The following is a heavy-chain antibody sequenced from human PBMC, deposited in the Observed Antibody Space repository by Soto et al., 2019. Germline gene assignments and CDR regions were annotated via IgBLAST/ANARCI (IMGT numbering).Heavy chain of an antibody. CDR1: GFTFSTYS. D-gene: IGHD5-12*01. V-gene: IGHV3-48*01. J-gene: IGHJ6*02. CDR2: ITKSSRTI. Sequence: EVQLVESGGGLVQPGVSLRLSCAASGFTFSTYSMNWVRQAPRKGLEWISYITKSSRTIYYANSVKGRFTISRDNAKNSLYLQMNSLRAEVRAVYYCTRDHGYGYGMDVWGQGTTVIVSS. CDR3: TRDHGYGYGMDV.